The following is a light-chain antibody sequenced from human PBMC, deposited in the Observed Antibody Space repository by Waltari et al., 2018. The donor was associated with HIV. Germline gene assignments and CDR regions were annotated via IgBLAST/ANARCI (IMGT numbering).Light chain of an antibody. CDR3: QHRYNWPRT. V-gene: IGKV3-11*01. CDR1: QSVNYY. Sequence: EIVLTQSPATLSLSPGERATLSCRASQSVNYYLVWYQQKPGQAPRLLIYEASKRATGIPARFSGSRSGTDFTLTISSLEPEDFAVYYCQHRYNWPRTFGQGTKVEIK. J-gene: IGKJ1*01. CDR2: EAS.